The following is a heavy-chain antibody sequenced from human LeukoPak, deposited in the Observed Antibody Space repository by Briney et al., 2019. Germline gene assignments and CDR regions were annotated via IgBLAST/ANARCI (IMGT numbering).Heavy chain of an antibody. CDR1: GFSFSSHG. CDR3: AHGSMYQLDY. Sequence: GGSLRLSCAASGFSFSSHGMSWVRQAPGKGLEWVSGIIGGAGGTYYADSVKGRFAISRDNAKNTLYLQMNSLRAEDTAVYYCAHGSMYQLDYWGQGTLVTVSS. J-gene: IGHJ4*02. D-gene: IGHD2-2*01. CDR2: IIGGAGGT. V-gene: IGHV3-23*01.